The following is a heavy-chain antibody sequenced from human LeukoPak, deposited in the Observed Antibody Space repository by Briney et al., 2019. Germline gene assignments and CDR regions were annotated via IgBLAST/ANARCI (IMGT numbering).Heavy chain of an antibody. Sequence: PGGSLRLSCTASGFSFSSYWMIWVRQAPGKGLEWVANIKHDGSEQHYVDFVKGRFTISRDNTMNSVYLQMDSLRVEDTAVYYCARVWRGRVGATAGYYGMDVWGQGTTVTVSS. V-gene: IGHV3-7*03. D-gene: IGHD4/OR15-4a*01. CDR3: ARVWRGRVGATAGYYGMDV. CDR1: GFSFSSYW. CDR2: IKHDGSEQ. J-gene: IGHJ6*02.